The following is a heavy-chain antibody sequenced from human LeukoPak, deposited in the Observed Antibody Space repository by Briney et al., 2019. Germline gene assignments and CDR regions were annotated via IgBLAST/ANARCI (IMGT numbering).Heavy chain of an antibody. Sequence: GGSLRLSCAASGFTFSSYGMHWVRQAPGKGLEWVAFIRYDGSNKYYTDSVKGRFTISRDNSKNTLYLQMNSLRAEDTAVYYCARVFEYSSGWYRGYYYYMDVWGKGTTVTVSS. CDR2: IRYDGSNK. CDR1: GFTFSSYG. D-gene: IGHD6-19*01. V-gene: IGHV3-30*02. CDR3: ARVFEYSSGWYRGYYYYMDV. J-gene: IGHJ6*03.